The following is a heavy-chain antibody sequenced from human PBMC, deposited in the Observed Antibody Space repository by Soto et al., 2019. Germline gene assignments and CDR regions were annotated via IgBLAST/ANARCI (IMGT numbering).Heavy chain of an antibody. V-gene: IGHV1-69*06. D-gene: IGHD5-12*01. CDR1: GGTFSSYA. CDR2: IIPIFGTA. CDR3: ARDRLAGLHHYDY. Sequence: SVKVSCKASGGTFSSYAISWLRQSPGQGLEWMGGIIPIFGTANYAQKFQGRVTITADKSTSTAYMELSSLRSEDTAVYYCARDRLAGLHHYDYWGQGTLVTVSS. J-gene: IGHJ4*02.